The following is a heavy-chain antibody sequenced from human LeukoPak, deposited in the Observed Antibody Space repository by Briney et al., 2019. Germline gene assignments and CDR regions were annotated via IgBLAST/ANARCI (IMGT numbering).Heavy chain of an antibody. J-gene: IGHJ4*02. V-gene: IGHV3-21*01. Sequence: GGSLRLSCAASGFSFSSYAMNWVRQAPGKGLEWVSSITSSSDIYYTDSVKGRFTISRDNAKNSLYLEMNSLGAEDTAVYYCARQVGGSYAYWGQGTLVTVSS. D-gene: IGHD1-26*01. CDR1: GFSFSSYA. CDR3: ARQVGGSYAY. CDR2: ITSSSDI.